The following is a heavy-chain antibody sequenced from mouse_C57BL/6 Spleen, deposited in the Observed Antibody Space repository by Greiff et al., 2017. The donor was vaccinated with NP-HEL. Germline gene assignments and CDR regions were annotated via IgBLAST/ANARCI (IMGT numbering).Heavy chain of an antibody. V-gene: IGHV1-26*01. CDR3: AREGNPYWYFDV. Sequence: EVQLQQSGPELVKPGASVKISCKASGYTFTDYYMNWVKQSHGKSLEWIGDINPNNGGTSYNQKFKGKATLTVDKSSSTAYMELRSLTSEDSAVYYCAREGNPYWYFDVWGTGTTVTVSS. CDR2: INPNNGGT. J-gene: IGHJ1*03. D-gene: IGHD2-1*01. CDR1: GYTFTDYY.